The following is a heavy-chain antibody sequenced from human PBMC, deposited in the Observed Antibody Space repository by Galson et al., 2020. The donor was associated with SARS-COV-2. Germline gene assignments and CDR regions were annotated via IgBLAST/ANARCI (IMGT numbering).Heavy chain of an antibody. D-gene: IGHD3-3*01. V-gene: IGHV4-39*07. J-gene: IGHJ5*02. CDR1: GGSISSSSYY. Sequence: SETLSLTCTVSGGSISSSSYYWGWIRQPPGKGLEWIGSIHYSGSTYYNPSLKSRVTISVDTSKNQFSLKLSSVTAADTAVYYCARQRERFLEWFGWFDPWGQGTLVTVSS. CDR2: IHYSGST. CDR3: ARQRERFLEWFGWFDP.